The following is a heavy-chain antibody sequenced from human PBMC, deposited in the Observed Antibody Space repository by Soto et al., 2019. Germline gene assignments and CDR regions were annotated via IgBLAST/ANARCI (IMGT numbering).Heavy chain of an antibody. CDR1: GGSISSYY. J-gene: IGHJ5*02. CDR3: ASGFWSGKYNWFDP. Sequence: PSETLSLTCTVSGGSISSYYWSWIRQPPGKGLEWIGYIYYSGSTNYNPSLKSRVTISVDTSKNQFSLKLSSVTAADTAVYYCASGFWSGKYNWFDPWGQGTLVTVSS. CDR2: IYYSGST. V-gene: IGHV4-59*01. D-gene: IGHD3-3*01.